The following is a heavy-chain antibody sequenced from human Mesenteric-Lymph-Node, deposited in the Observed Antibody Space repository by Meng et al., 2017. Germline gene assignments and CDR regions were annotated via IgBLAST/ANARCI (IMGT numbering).Heavy chain of an antibody. D-gene: IGHD3-10*01. CDR2: IIPIFGTA. J-gene: IGHJ6*02. CDR3: AKDLNGSGSYYYYYYYGMDV. Sequence: SVKVSCKASGYTFTSYGISWVRQAPGQGLEWMGGIIPIFGTANYAQKFQGRVTITTDESTSTAYMELSSLRAEDTAVYYCAKDLNGSGSYYYYYYYGMDVWGQGTTVTVSS. V-gene: IGHV1-69*05. CDR1: GYTFTSYG.